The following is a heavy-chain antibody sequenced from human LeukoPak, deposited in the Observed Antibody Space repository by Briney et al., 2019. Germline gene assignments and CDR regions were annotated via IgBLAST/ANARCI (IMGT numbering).Heavy chain of an antibody. Sequence: ASVKVSCKASGYTFTGYHMHWVRQAPGQGLEWMGRVNPNSGDTNYAQKFQGRVTMTRDTSISTAYMELSRLRSDDTAVYYCARDYCSSTSCLFDYWGQGTLVTVSS. CDR1: GYTFTGYH. CDR2: VNPNSGDT. J-gene: IGHJ4*02. D-gene: IGHD2-2*01. CDR3: ARDYCSSTSCLFDY. V-gene: IGHV1-2*06.